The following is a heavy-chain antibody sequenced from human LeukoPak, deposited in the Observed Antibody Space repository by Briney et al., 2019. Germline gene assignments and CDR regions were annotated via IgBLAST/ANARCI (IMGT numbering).Heavy chain of an antibody. V-gene: IGHV3-73*01. J-gene: IGHJ4*02. CDR2: IRSKANSYAT. D-gene: IGHD4-11*01. CDR3: TRHWSLRNDYSVNFDY. Sequence: GGSLRLYCAASGFTFSGSAMHSVRQASGKGLEWVGRIRSKANSYATAYAASVKGRFTISRDDSKNTAYLQMNSLKTEDTAVYYCTRHWSLRNDYSVNFDYWGQRTLGTVSS. CDR1: GFTFSGSA.